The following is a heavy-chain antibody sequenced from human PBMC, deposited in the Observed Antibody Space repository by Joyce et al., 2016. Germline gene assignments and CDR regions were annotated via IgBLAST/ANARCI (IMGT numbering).Heavy chain of an antibody. Sequence: QLQLQESGPGLVKSSETLSLTCTVSGGSISSRSYYWGWIRQPPGKGLEWIGTIYYTESTYYNASLKSRVSVSIDTSENQVSLKLSSVTAADTAVYFCARSGRYDLGYFDSWGQGTLVTVSS. CDR1: GGSISSRSYY. D-gene: IGHD3-3*01. CDR2: IYYTEST. CDR3: ARSGRYDLGYFDS. J-gene: IGHJ4*02. V-gene: IGHV4-39*01.